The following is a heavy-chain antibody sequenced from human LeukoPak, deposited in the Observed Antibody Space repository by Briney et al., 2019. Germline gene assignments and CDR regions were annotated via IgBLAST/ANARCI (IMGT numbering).Heavy chain of an antibody. J-gene: IGHJ6*03. CDR2: INHSGST. D-gene: IGHD6-19*01. CDR3: ARRGWDSSGYYMDV. Sequence: SETLSLTCAVYGGSFSGYYWSWIRQPPGKGLEWIGEINHSGSTNYNPSLKSRVTISVDTSKNQFSLKLSSVTAADTAVYYCARRGWDSSGYYMDVWGKGTTVTISS. V-gene: IGHV4-34*01. CDR1: GGSFSGYY.